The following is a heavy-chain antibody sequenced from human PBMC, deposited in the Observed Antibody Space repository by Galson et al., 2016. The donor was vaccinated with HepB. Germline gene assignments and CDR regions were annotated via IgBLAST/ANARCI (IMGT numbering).Heavy chain of an antibody. Sequence: CAISGDSVSRISLAWNWIRQSPSGGLEWLRRTYYRSKWYNDYAASVKSRISINPDTSKNQFSLHLNSVTPEDTAVYYCARDYWGFFDYWGQGTLVTVSS. CDR1: GDSVSRISLA. J-gene: IGHJ4*02. CDR3: ARDYWGFFDY. V-gene: IGHV6-1*01. CDR2: TYYRSKWYN. D-gene: IGHD7-27*01.